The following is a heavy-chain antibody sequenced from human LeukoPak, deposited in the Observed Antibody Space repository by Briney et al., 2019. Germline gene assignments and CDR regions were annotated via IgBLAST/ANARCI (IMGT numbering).Heavy chain of an antibody. CDR3: ARDFYYDNRGAFDI. J-gene: IGHJ3*02. CDR1: GYTFTGYY. V-gene: IGHV1-2*02. Sequence: ASVKVSCKASGYTFTGYYIDWVRQAPGQGLEWMGWINPNSGDTNYAQKFQGRVTMTRDTSISTAYMELSRLRSDDTAVYYCARDFYYDNRGAFDIWGQGTMVTVSS. CDR2: INPNSGDT. D-gene: IGHD3-22*01.